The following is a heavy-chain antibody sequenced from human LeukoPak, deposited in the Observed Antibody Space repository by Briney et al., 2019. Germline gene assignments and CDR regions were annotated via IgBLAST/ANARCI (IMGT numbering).Heavy chain of an antibody. J-gene: IGHJ4*02. CDR2: IGIGGDT. Sequence: GGSLRLSCAASGLTFRGYDMHWVRQATGKGLEWVSAIGIGGDTYYPGSVKGRFTISRENAKNSLYLQMNSLRAGDTAVYYCVRQATPHGHFDYWGQGILVTVSS. CDR3: VRQATPHGHFDY. V-gene: IGHV3-13*01. D-gene: IGHD2-15*01. CDR1: GLTFRGYD.